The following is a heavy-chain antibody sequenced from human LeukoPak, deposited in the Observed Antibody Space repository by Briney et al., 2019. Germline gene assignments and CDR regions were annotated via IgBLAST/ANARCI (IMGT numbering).Heavy chain of an antibody. CDR1: GFTFSSYE. J-gene: IGHJ4*02. CDR3: AKDPYVYYGDYSIR. CDR2: ISSSGSTI. D-gene: IGHD4-17*01. Sequence: GGSLRLSCAASGFTFSSYEMNWVRQAPGKGLEWVSYISSSGSTIYYADSLKGRFTISRDNSKNTLYLQMNSLRAEDTAVYYCAKDPYVYYGDYSIRWGQGTLVIVSS. V-gene: IGHV3-48*03.